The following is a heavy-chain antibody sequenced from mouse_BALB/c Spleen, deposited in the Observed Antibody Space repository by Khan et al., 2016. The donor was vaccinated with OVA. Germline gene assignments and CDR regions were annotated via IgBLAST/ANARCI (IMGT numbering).Heavy chain of an antibody. CDR3: AREASNCDFSFAY. D-gene: IGHD4-1*01. J-gene: IGHJ3*01. V-gene: IGHV1S136*01. CDR1: GYTFTNYV. CDR2: INPHNDGT. Sequence: VQLQQSGPELVKPGASVKMSCKASGYTFTNYVTHWVKQKPGQGLEWIGYINPHNDGTRFHEKFKGKATLTSDKSSSTAYMELSSLTSEDSAVFYGAREASNCDFSFAYWGQGTPVTVSA.